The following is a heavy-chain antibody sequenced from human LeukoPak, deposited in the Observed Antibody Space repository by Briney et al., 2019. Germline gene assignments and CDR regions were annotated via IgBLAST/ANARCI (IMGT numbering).Heavy chain of an antibody. D-gene: IGHD6-19*01. V-gene: IGHV6-1*01. Sequence: SQTLSLTCAISGDSVSSNSAAWNWIRQSPSRGLEWLGRTYYRSKWYNDYAVSVKSRITINPDTSKNQFSLQLNSVTPEDTAVYYCARDRVLGFPVAGIHNWFDPWGQGTLVTVSS. CDR1: GDSVSSNSAA. CDR3: ARDRVLGFPVAGIHNWFDP. CDR2: TYYRSKWYN. J-gene: IGHJ5*02.